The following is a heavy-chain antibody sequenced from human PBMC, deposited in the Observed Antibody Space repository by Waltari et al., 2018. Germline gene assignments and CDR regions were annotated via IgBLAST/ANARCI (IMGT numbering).Heavy chain of an antibody. V-gene: IGHV4-4*07. D-gene: IGHD6-13*01. CDR3: ASVERAAGSYYFDY. CDR2: IYTSGST. Sequence: QVQLQESGPGLVKPSETLSLTCTVSGGSISSYYWSWIRQPAGKGLEWIGRIYTSGSTNYNPSLKSRVTMSVDTSKNQFSLKLSSVTAADTAVYYCASVERAAGSYYFDYWGQGTLVTVSS. CDR1: GGSISSYY. J-gene: IGHJ4*02.